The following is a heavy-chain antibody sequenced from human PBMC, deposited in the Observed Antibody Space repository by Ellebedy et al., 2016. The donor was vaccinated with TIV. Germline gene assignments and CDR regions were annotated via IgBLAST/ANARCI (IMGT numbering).Heavy chain of an antibody. D-gene: IGHD6-19*01. V-gene: IGHV4-34*01. CDR2: INHSGST. J-gene: IGHJ4*02. Sequence: MPSETLSLTCAVYGESFSGYYWSWIRQPPGKGLEWIGEINHSGSTNYNPSLKSRVTISVDTSKNQFSLKLSSVTAADTAVYYCARVGYSSGWPRDYWGQGTLVTVSS. CDR3: ARVGYSSGWPRDY. CDR1: GESFSGYY.